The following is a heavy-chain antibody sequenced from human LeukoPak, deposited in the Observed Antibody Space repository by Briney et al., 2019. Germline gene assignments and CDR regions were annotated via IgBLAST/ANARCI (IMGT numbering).Heavy chain of an antibody. J-gene: IGHJ4*02. Sequence: ASVTVSCKVSGYTLTELSMHWVRQAPGKGLEWMGGFDPEDGETIYAQKLQGRVTMTEDTSTDTAYMELSSLRSEDTAVYYCATISNLYDSSGLFDYWGQGTLVTVSS. CDR1: GYTLTELS. V-gene: IGHV1-24*01. CDR3: ATISNLYDSSGLFDY. D-gene: IGHD3-22*01. CDR2: FDPEDGET.